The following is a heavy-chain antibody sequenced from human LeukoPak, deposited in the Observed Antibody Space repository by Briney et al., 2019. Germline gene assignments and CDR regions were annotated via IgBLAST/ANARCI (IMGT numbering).Heavy chain of an antibody. CDR2: IKSKTDGGTT. CDR3: TTEERVSSGYCSGGSCYIDY. Sequence: GGSLRLYCAASAFTLSNAWMNWVRQAPGKGLEWVGRIKSKTDGGTTDYAAPVKGRFIISRDDSKNTLYLQMNSLKTEDTAVYYCTTEERVSSGYCSGGSCYIDYWGQGTLVTVSS. CDR1: AFTLSNAW. V-gene: IGHV3-15*01. D-gene: IGHD2-15*01. J-gene: IGHJ4*02.